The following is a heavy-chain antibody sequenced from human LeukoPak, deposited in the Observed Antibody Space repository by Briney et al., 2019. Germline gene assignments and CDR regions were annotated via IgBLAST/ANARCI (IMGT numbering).Heavy chain of an antibody. D-gene: IGHD2-2*01. J-gene: IGHJ4*02. CDR1: GFTFSNYA. CDR3: AKDRRYCSSTSCYGDFDY. CDR2: VSGSGGST. Sequence: GGSLRLSCAASGFTFSNYAMNWVRQAPGKGLEWVSGVSGSGGSTYYADSVKGRFTISRDSSKNTLYLQMDSLRAEDTAVYYCAKDRRYCSSTSCYGDFDYWGQGTLATVSS. V-gene: IGHV3-23*01.